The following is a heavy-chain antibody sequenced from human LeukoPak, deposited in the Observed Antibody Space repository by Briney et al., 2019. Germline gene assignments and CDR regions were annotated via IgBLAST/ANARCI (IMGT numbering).Heavy chain of an antibody. D-gene: IGHD6-19*01. V-gene: IGHV4-4*07. Sequence: SETLSLTCTVSGGSISSYYWSWIRQLAGKGLEWIGRIYTSGSTNYNPSLKSRVTMSVDTSKNQFSLKLSSVTAADTAVYYCAREGWYSSGWYPRHNWFDPWGQGTLVTVSS. CDR1: GGSISSYY. CDR3: AREGWYSSGWYPRHNWFDP. CDR2: IYTSGST. J-gene: IGHJ5*02.